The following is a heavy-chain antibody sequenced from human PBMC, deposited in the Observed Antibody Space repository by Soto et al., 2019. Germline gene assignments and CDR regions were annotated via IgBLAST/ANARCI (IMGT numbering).Heavy chain of an antibody. CDR1: GFTFSSYG. CDR3: AKDLWGTVTTDYYYGMDV. J-gene: IGHJ6*02. D-gene: IGHD4-17*01. CDR2: ISYDGSNK. Sequence: GGSLRLSCAASGFTFSSYGMHWVRQAPGKGLEWVAVISYDGSNKYYADSVKGRFTISRDNSKNTLYLQMNSLRAEDTAVYYCAKDLWGTVTTDYYYGMDVWGQGTTVTVSS. V-gene: IGHV3-30*18.